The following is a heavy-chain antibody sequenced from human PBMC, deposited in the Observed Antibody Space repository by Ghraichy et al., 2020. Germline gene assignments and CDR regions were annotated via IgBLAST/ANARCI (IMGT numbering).Heavy chain of an antibody. CDR3: ARDLPPQYCSSTSCYSGMDV. CDR2: IYYSGST. D-gene: IGHD2-2*01. CDR1: GGSISSGGYY. J-gene: IGHJ6*02. V-gene: IGHV4-31*03. Sequence: SETLSLTCTVSGGSISSGGYYWSWIRQHPGKGLEWIGYIYYSGSTYYNPSLKSRVTISVDTSKNQFSLKLSSVTAADTAVYYCARDLPPQYCSSTSCYSGMDVWGQGTTVTVSS.